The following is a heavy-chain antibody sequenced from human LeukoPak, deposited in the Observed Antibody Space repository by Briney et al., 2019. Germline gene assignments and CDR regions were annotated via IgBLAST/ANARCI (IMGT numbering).Heavy chain of an antibody. Sequence: GASVKVSCKASGYTFTSYGISWVRQAPGQGLEWMGRINPNSGGTNYAQKFQGRVTMTRDTSISTAYMELSRLRSDDTAVYYCACDDFWSGYYNRGQGTLVTVSS. V-gene: IGHV1-2*06. CDR2: INPNSGGT. D-gene: IGHD3-3*01. CDR3: ACDDFWSGYYN. J-gene: IGHJ4*02. CDR1: GYTFTSYG.